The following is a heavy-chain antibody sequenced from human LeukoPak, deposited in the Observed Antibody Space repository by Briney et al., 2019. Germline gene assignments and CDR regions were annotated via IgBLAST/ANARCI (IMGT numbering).Heavy chain of an antibody. D-gene: IGHD3-3*01. CDR1: GGSFSGYY. CDR3: ARGRITIFGEFIDY. CDR2: INHSGST. J-gene: IGHJ4*02. V-gene: IGHV4-34*01. Sequence: PSETLSLTCAVSGGSFSGYYWSWIRQPPGKGLEWIGEINHSGSTNYNPSLKSRVTTSVDTSKNQFSLKLSSVTAADTAVYYCARGRITIFGEFIDYWGQGTLVTVSS.